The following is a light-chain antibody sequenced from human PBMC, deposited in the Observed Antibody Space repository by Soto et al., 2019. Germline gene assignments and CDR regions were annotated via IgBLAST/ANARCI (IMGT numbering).Light chain of an antibody. J-gene: IGKJ4*01. CDR1: QGVSSSY. CDR3: QHYRPS. CDR2: GAS. Sequence: EIVLTQSPGTLSLSPGERATLSCRASQGVSSSYLAWYQQKPGQPPRLLIYGASSRATGIPDRFSGSGSGTDFTRTIPRLDPEDFAVHYCQHYRPSFGGGTKVEIK. V-gene: IGKV3-20*01.